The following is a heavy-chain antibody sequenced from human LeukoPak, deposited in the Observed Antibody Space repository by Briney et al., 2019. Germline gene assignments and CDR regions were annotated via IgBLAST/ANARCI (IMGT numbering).Heavy chain of an antibody. CDR3: ARAPRDIVVVPAARAFDI. CDR1: GFTFSSYS. V-gene: IGHV3-48*01. Sequence: PGGSLRLSCAASGFTFSSYSMNWLRQAPGKGLEWVSYISSSSSTLYYAGSVKGRFTISRDNAKNSLYLQMNSLRAEDTAVYYFARAPRDIVVVPAARAFDIWGQGTMVTVSS. J-gene: IGHJ3*02. CDR2: ISSSSSTL. D-gene: IGHD2-2*01.